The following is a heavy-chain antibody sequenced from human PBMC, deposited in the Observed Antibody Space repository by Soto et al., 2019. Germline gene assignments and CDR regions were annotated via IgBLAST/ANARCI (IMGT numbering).Heavy chain of an antibody. V-gene: IGHV1-46*03. J-gene: IGHJ4*02. Sequence: ASVKVSFKASGYTFTSYYMHWVRQAPGQGLEWMGIINPSGGSTSYAQKFQGRVTMTRDTSTSTVYMELSSLRSEDTAVYYCAIDNLAVYDSSGYYYVGYYIDYWGQGTLVSVSS. CDR2: INPSGGST. CDR3: AIDNLAVYDSSGYYYVGYYIDY. CDR1: GYTFTSYY. D-gene: IGHD3-22*01.